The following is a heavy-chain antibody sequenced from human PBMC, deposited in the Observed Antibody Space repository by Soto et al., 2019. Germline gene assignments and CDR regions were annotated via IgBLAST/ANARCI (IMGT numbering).Heavy chain of an antibody. J-gene: IGHJ5*02. CDR3: ARDLARIAVADQVGWFDP. CDR2: IIPIFGTA. D-gene: IGHD6-19*01. Sequence: QVQLVQSGAAVKKPGSSVKVSCKASGGTFSSYAISWVRQAPGQGLEWMGGIIPIFGTANYAQKFQGRVTITADESTSTAYMELSSLRSEDTAVYYWARDLARIAVADQVGWFDPWGQGTLVTVSS. V-gene: IGHV1-69*01. CDR1: GGTFSSYA.